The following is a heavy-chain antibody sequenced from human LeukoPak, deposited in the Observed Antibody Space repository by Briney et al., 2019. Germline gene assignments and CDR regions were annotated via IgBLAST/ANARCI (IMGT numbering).Heavy chain of an antibody. CDR1: GYTFTGYY. CDR2: INPNSGGT. Sequence: ASVKVSCKASGYTFTGYYMHWVRQAPGQGLEWMGWINPNSGGTNYAQKFQGRVTMTRDTSISTAYMELSRLRSDDTAVYYCARGFGVVRGVIIFEGAPTDYWGQGTLVTVSS. D-gene: IGHD3-10*01. CDR3: ARGFGVVRGVIIFEGAPTDY. J-gene: IGHJ4*02. V-gene: IGHV1-2*02.